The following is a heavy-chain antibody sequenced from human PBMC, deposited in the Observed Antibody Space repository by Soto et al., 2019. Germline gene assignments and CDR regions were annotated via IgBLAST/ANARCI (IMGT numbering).Heavy chain of an antibody. J-gene: IGHJ4*02. Sequence: PSETLSLTCTVSGGAINKDYWSWIRQPPGKGLEWLGYIRYSGSTDYNPSLKSRLAMSVDTSKNQFSLKLTSVTAADTAVYYCARLFCGGDSYCYHVTLFDSWGQGALVTVSS. V-gene: IGHV4-59*01. CDR1: GGAINKDY. CDR3: ARLFCGGDSYCYHVTLFDS. D-gene: IGHD2-21*01. CDR2: IRYSGST.